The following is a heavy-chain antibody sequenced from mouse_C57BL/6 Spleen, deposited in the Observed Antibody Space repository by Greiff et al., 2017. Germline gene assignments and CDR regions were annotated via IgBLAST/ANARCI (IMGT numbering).Heavy chain of an antibody. CDR3: AKNPHYYGSSWYFDV. D-gene: IGHD1-1*01. Sequence: QVQLQQSGPGLVQPSQSLSITCTVSGFSLTSYGVHWVRQPPGKGLEWLGVIWSGGSTDYNAAFISRLSISKDNSKSQVFFKMNSLQADDTAIYYCAKNPHYYGSSWYFDVWGTGTTVTVSS. CDR2: IWSGGST. J-gene: IGHJ1*03. V-gene: IGHV2-4*01. CDR1: GFSLTSYG.